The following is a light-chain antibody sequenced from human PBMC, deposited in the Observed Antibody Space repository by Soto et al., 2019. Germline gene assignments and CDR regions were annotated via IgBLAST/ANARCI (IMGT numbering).Light chain of an antibody. Sequence: EIVLTQSPGTLSLSPGERATLSCRASQSVGSKLAWYQQKPGQAPRLLNYGASTRATGIPARFSGSGSGTEFTLTISSLQSEDFAVYYCQQYNNRPPLTFGGGTKVDIK. CDR1: QSVGSK. V-gene: IGKV3-15*01. CDR3: QQYNNRPPLT. J-gene: IGKJ4*01. CDR2: GAS.